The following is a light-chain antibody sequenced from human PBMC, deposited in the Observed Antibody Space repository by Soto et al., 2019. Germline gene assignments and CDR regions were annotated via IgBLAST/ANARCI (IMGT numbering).Light chain of an antibody. CDR1: DSNIGASYD. V-gene: IGLV1-40*01. Sequence: QSVLTQPPSISGAPGQRVTITCTGSDSNIGASYDVNWYQHLPGAAPNLLIYETDNRLSGVPDRFSASRSGASASLAIDKLQTGDEGDYYCQSYGSGLSVVFGGGTKLTVL. CDR3: QSYGSGLSVV. CDR2: ETD. J-gene: IGLJ2*01.